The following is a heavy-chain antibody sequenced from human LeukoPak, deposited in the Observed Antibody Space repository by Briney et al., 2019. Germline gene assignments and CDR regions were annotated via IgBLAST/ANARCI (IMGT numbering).Heavy chain of an antibody. Sequence: GGSLRLSCVASGFTFSRYWMSWVRQVPGKGLERVANIKTDGSTKNYVDSVKGRFTISRDNARDSLFLQMNSLRAEDTALYFCARERPAAASAFEIWGQGTSVTVSS. D-gene: IGHD6-25*01. CDR2: IKTDGSTK. J-gene: IGHJ3*02. CDR3: ARERPAAASAFEI. CDR1: GFTFSRYW. V-gene: IGHV3-7*01.